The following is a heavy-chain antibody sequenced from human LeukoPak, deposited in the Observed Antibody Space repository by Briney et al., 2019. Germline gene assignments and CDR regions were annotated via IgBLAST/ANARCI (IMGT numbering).Heavy chain of an antibody. CDR3: ARKGGSGYYSDY. CDR1: GGTFSSYA. J-gene: IGHJ4*02. Sequence: SVKVSCXASGGTFSSYAISWVRQAPGQGLEWMGRIIPIFGTANYAQKFQGGVTITTDESTSTAYMELSSLRSEDTAVYYCARKGGSGYYSDYWGQGTLVTVSS. CDR2: IIPIFGTA. V-gene: IGHV1-69*05. D-gene: IGHD3-22*01.